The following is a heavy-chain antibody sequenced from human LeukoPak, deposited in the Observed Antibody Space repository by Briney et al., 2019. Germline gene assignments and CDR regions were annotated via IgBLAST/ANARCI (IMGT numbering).Heavy chain of an antibody. V-gene: IGHV3-7*01. J-gene: IGHJ4*02. CDR3: ARAYYDSFDY. Sequence: GGSLRLSCAASGLTFTTYWMTWVRQAPGRGLEWVANIKEDGSEKNYVDSVKGRFTISRDNAKNTLYLQMNSLRAEDTAVYYCARAYYDSFDYWGQGTLVTVSS. D-gene: IGHD3-22*01. CDR2: IKEDGSEK. CDR1: GLTFTTYW.